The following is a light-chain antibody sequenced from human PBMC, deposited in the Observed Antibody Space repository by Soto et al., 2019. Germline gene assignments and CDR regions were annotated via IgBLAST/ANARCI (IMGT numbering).Light chain of an antibody. J-gene: IGLJ1*01. CDR3: SSYTTSNTRQIV. CDR1: SSDVGGYNY. CDR2: DVT. Sequence: QSVLTQPDSVSGSTGQSITISCTGTSSDVGGYNYVSWYQHHPGKAPKLIIYDVTNRPSGVSNPFSGSKSGNTASLPISGLQPEDEADYYCSSYTTSNTRQIVFGTGTKLTVL. V-gene: IGLV2-14*03.